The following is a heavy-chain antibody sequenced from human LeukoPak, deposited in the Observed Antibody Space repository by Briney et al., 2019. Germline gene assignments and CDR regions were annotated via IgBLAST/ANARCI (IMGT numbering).Heavy chain of an antibody. CDR1: GYTFTSYD. Sequence: GASVKVSCKASGYTFTSYDINWVRQATGQGLEWMGWMNPNSGNTGYAQKFQGRVTMTRHTSISTAYMELSRLRSEDTAVYYCASGRKVVPAATVATYWYFDLWGRGTLVTVSS. CDR2: MNPNSGNT. D-gene: IGHD2-2*01. CDR3: ASGRKVVPAATVATYWYFDL. J-gene: IGHJ2*01. V-gene: IGHV1-8*01.